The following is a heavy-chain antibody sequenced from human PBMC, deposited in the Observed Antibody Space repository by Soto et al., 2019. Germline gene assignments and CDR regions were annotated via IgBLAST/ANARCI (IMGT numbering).Heavy chain of an antibody. CDR2: INHSGST. Sequence: PDTLSLTCAVYGGSFSGYYWSWIRQPPGKGLEWIGEINHSGSTNYNPSLKSRVTISVDTSKNQFSLKLSSVTAADTAVYYCARGKLSDYVWGSYRYQFDYWGQGTVVTVSS. D-gene: IGHD3-16*02. J-gene: IGHJ4*02. CDR3: ARGKLSDYVWGSYRYQFDY. V-gene: IGHV4-34*01. CDR1: GGSFSGYY.